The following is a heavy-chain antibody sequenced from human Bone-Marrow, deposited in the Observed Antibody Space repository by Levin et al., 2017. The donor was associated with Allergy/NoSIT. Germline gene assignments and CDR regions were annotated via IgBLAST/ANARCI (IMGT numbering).Heavy chain of an antibody. CDR2: ISSSGSTI. J-gene: IGHJ6*02. V-gene: IGHV3-11*01. D-gene: IGHD2-2*01. CDR1: GFTFSDYY. Sequence: GGSLRLSCAASGFTFSDYYMSWIRQAPGKGLEWVSYISSSGSTIYYADSVKGRFTISRDNAKNSLYLQMNSLRAEDTAVYYCARSGPSTSCCNYYYGMDVWGQGTTVTVSS. CDR3: ARSGPSTSCCNYYYGMDV.